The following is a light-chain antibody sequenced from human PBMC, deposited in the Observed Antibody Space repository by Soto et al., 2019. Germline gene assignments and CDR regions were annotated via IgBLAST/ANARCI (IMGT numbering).Light chain of an antibody. CDR1: SSDVGAYGY. J-gene: IGLJ2*01. CDR2: DVS. V-gene: IGLV2-8*01. CDR3: FSHAGSSVA. Sequence: QSALTQPPSASGSPGQSVTISCTGTSSDVGAYGYVSWYQQHPGEGPKLIIYDVSKRLSGVPDRFSGSKSGNTASLTVSGLQADDEADYYCFSHAGSSVAIGGGTKRTVL.